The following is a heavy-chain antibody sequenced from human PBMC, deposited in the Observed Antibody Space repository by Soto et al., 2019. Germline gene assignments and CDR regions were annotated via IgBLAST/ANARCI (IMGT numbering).Heavy chain of an antibody. CDR2: INPSGGST. D-gene: IGHD3-10*01. V-gene: IGHV1-46*03. CDR3: ASANYYGSGSYYYFDY. CDR1: GYTFTSYY. J-gene: IGHJ4*02. Sequence: ASVKVSCKASGYTFTSYYMHLVRQAPGQGLEWMGIINPSGGSTSYAQKFQGRVTMTRDTSTSTVYMELSSLRSEDTAVYYCASANYYGSGSYYYFDYWGQGTLVTVSS.